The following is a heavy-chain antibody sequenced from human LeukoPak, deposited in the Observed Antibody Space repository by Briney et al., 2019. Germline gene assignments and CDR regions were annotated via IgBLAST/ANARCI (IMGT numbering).Heavy chain of an antibody. CDR2: IYTSGST. V-gene: IGHV4-61*02. D-gene: IGHD6-13*01. CDR1: GGSISSGSYY. Sequence: SETLSLTCTVSGGSISSGSYYWTWIRQPAGKGLEWIGRIYTSGSTNYKPSLKSRVTISVDMSKNQFSLKLNSVTAADTAVYYCARERDIAAARYYYYYYMDVWSKGTTVTVSS. CDR3: ARERDIAAARYYYYYYMDV. J-gene: IGHJ6*03.